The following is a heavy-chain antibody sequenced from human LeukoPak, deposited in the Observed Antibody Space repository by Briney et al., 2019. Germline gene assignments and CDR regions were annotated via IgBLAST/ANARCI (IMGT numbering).Heavy chain of an antibody. Sequence: PSETLSLTCTVSGGSLSSYYWSWIRQPPGKGLDWIGYIYYSGSTNYNPSLKSRVTISVDTSKNQFSLKLSSVTAADTAVYYCARGVTMVRGVIHYYYYMDVWGKGTTVTVSS. J-gene: IGHJ6*03. D-gene: IGHD3-10*01. CDR1: GGSLSSYY. CDR2: IYYSGST. V-gene: IGHV4-59*01. CDR3: ARGVTMVRGVIHYYYYMDV.